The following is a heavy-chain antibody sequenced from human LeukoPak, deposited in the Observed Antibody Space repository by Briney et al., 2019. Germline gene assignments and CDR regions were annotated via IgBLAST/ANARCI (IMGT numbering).Heavy chain of an antibody. CDR2: IYYSGST. CDR1: GGSISSSSYY. J-gene: IGHJ5*02. D-gene: IGHD1-26*01. CDR3: ARGSGSYEGYWFDP. V-gene: IGHV4-39*07. Sequence: PETLSLTCTVSGGSISSSSYYWGWIRQPPGKGLEWIGSIYYSGSTYYNPSLKSRVTISVDTSKNQFSLKLSSVTAADTAVYYCARGSGSYEGYWFDPWGQGTLVTVSS.